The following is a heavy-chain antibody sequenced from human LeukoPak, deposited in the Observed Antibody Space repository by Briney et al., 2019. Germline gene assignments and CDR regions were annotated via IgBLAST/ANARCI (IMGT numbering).Heavy chain of an antibody. CDR1: GFTFSSYA. V-gene: IGHV3-23*01. CDR2: ISGSGGST. J-gene: IGHJ4*02. CDR3: AKDSGFRPSYYFDY. Sequence: GGSLRLSCAASGFTFSSYAMSCLRQAPGKGLQWVSAISGSGGSTYYADSVKGRFTISRDNSKNALYLQMNSLRAEDTAVYYCAKDSGFRPSYYFDYWGQGTLVTVSS.